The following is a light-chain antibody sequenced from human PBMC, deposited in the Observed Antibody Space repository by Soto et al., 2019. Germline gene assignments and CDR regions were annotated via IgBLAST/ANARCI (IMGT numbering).Light chain of an antibody. V-gene: IGLV1-40*01. CDR1: SSNIGAGYD. CDR3: QSYDSSLSGSYV. J-gene: IGLJ1*01. Sequence: QSVLTQQPSVSGAPGQRVTISCTGSSSNIGAGYDVHWYQQLPGTAPKVLIYANRNRPSGVPDRFSGSRSATSASLAITGLQAEDEADYYCQSYDSSLSGSYVFGAGTKLTVL. CDR2: ANR.